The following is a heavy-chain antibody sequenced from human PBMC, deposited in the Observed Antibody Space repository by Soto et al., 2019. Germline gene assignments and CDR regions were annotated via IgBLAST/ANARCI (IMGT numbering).Heavy chain of an antibody. J-gene: IGHJ4*02. CDR2: ISWNSGSI. Sequence: EVQLVESGGGLVQPGRSLRLSCAASGFTFDDYAMHWVRQAPGKGLEWVSGISWNSGSIGYADSVKCRFTISRDSAKNSLDLQMNSLRAEDTALYYCAKDINSSFRFLDYSCQGTLVTVSS. V-gene: IGHV3-9*01. CDR3: AKDINSSFRFLDY. CDR1: GFTFDDYA. D-gene: IGHD6-6*01.